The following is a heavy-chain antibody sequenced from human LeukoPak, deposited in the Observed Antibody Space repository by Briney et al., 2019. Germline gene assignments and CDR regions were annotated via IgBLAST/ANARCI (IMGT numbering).Heavy chain of an antibody. CDR1: GFTFSTYA. V-gene: IGHV3-30-3*01. CDR2: ISYDGIKK. CDR3: AKDLGIIGYFDY. Sequence: GGSLRLSCAASGFTFSTYAMHWVRQAPGKGLEWVAVISYDGIKKYHADSVKGRFSISRDNSKNTLYLQMNSLRAEDTAVYYCAKDLGIIGYFDYWGQGTLVTVSS. J-gene: IGHJ4*02. D-gene: IGHD2-15*01.